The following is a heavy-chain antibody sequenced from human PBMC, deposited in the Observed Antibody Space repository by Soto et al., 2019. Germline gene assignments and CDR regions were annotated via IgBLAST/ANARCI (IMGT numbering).Heavy chain of an antibody. CDR3: ASGPIAVAGPY. D-gene: IGHD6-19*01. CDR1: GFTFSSYA. Sequence: GESLKLSCAASGFTFSSYAMHWVRQAPGKGLEWVAVISYDGSNKYYADSVKGRFTISRDNSKNTLYLQMNSLRAEDTAVYYCASGPIAVAGPYWGQGTLVTVSS. CDR2: ISYDGSNK. V-gene: IGHV3-30-3*01. J-gene: IGHJ4*02.